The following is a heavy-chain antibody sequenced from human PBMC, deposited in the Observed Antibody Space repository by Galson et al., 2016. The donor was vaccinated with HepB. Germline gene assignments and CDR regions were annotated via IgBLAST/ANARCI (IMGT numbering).Heavy chain of an antibody. CDR1: GGSIGSSSYF. CDR2: IYYSGST. J-gene: IGHJ4*02. D-gene: IGHD3-16*01. Sequence: LSLTCAVSGGSIGSSSYFWGWIRQPPGRGLEWIGSIYYSGSTYYNPSLKSRVTMSLETSKNQFSLKVNSVTAADTAFYYCARRHKNSLAGFASWGQGALVTVSS. CDR3: ARRHKNSLAGFAS. V-gene: IGHV4-39*01.